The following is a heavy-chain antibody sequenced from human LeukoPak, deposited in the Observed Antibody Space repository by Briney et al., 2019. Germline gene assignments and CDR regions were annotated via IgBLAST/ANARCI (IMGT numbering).Heavy chain of an antibody. CDR1: GHTFSAYY. J-gene: IGHJ4*02. CDR2: INPHSGAT. CDR3: ARKKVDVVSTYDY. Sequence: ASVKVSCKSSGHTFSAYYMHWVRQAPGQGLEWMGWINPHSGATHSAQKFQGRVTMTRGTSISTDYMELSSLTSDDTAVYYCARKKVDVVSTYDYWGQGTLVTVSS. V-gene: IGHV1-2*02. D-gene: IGHD5/OR15-5a*01.